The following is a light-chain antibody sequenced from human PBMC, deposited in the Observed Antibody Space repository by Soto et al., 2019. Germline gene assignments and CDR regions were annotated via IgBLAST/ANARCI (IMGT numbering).Light chain of an antibody. J-gene: IGLJ1*01. CDR1: SNDVGGYNY. Sequence: QSALTQPASVSGSPGQSITISCTGTSNDVGGYNYVSWYQHYPGKAPKLIISEVSHRPSGVSNRFSGSKSGNTASLIISGLQAEDEADYYCTSYTTSSTRVFGTGTKLTVL. CDR2: EVS. CDR3: TSYTTSSTRV. V-gene: IGLV2-14*01.